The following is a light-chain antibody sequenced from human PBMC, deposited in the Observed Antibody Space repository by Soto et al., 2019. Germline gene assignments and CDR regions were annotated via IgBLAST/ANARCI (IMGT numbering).Light chain of an antibody. CDR2: HAS. CDR1: QSISNW. V-gene: IGKV1-5*01. CDR3: LKHNSYPRK. J-gene: IGKJ1*01. Sequence: DIQMTQSPSTLPSSLGDRVTITCRASQSISNWLAWYQQKPGTAPKVLIYHASNLQSGVPSRFSGSGSGTAFTLTISSLQPEDFATYYCLKHNSYPRKFGQGTKVDIK.